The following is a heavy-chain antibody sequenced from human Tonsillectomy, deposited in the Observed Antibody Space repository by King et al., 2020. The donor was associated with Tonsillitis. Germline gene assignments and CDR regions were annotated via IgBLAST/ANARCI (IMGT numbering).Heavy chain of an antibody. J-gene: IGHJ6*02. D-gene: IGHD3-22*01. CDR1: GFTFSSYA. V-gene: IGHV3-30*04. CDR3: ARSYYDSSGYPNYYYYGMDV. CDR2: ISYDGSNK. Sequence: VQLVESGGGVVQPGGSLRLSCAASGFTFSSYAMHWVRQAPGKGLEWVAVISYDGSNKYYADSVKGRFTISRDNSKNTLYLQMNSLRAEDTAVYYCARSYYDSSGYPNYYYYGMDVWGQGTTVTVSS.